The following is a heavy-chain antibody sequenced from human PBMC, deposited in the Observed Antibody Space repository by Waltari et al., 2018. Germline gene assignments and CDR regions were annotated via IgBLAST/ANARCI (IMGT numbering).Heavy chain of an antibody. CDR1: GCTYSSYW. D-gene: IGHD3-10*01. V-gene: IGHV3-7*01. Sequence: EVQLVESGGGLVQPGGSLRLSGAASGCTYSSYWMSWVGQAAGKGLEWVANIKPDGSEKYYVDSVKGRFTISRDNAKSSLYLQMNSLRAEDTAVYYCARDHYCGSGTGGFDYWGQGTLVTVSS. CDR2: IKPDGSEK. CDR3: ARDHYCGSGTGGFDY. J-gene: IGHJ4*02.